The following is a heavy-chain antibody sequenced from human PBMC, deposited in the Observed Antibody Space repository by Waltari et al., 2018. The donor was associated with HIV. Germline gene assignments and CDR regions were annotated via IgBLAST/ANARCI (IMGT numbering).Heavy chain of an antibody. J-gene: IGHJ6*02. V-gene: IGHV4-34*01. CDR1: DGSFSGSY. CDR3: ARGSWGSGMDV. CDR2: INHSGSI. D-gene: IGHD7-27*01. Sequence: QVRLQQWGAGLLKPSETLSLTCAVYDGSFSGSYWSWIRQPPGKGLECIGEINHSGSINYNPSLKSRVIISLDRYKNQFSLKFTSVTAADTALYYCARGSWGSGMDVWGLGTTVIVSS.